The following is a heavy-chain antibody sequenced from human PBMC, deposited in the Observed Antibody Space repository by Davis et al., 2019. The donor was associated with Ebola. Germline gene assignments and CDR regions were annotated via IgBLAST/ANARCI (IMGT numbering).Heavy chain of an antibody. D-gene: IGHD6-6*01. CDR3: ARARSSLLDY. CDR1: GFTFSSYW. J-gene: IGHJ4*02. Sequence: HTGGSLRLSCAASGFTFSSYWMHWVRQAPGKGLVWVSGINSDGSSTTYADSVKGRFTISRDNAKNTLYLQMNSLRAEDTAVYYCARARSSLLDYWGQGTLVTVSS. CDR2: INSDGSST. V-gene: IGHV3-74*01.